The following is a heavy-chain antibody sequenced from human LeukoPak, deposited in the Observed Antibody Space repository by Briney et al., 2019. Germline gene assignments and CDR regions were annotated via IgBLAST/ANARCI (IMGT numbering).Heavy chain of an antibody. J-gene: IGHJ4*02. Sequence: GGSLRLSCAASGFTFSSYSMNWVRQAPGEGLEWVAVIWYDGSNKYYADSVKGRFTISRDNSKNTLYLQMNSLRAEDTAVYYCAKDSTVTTLDYWGQGTLVTVSS. CDR2: IWYDGSNK. CDR3: AKDSTVTTLDY. V-gene: IGHV3-33*06. CDR1: GFTFSSYS. D-gene: IGHD4-17*01.